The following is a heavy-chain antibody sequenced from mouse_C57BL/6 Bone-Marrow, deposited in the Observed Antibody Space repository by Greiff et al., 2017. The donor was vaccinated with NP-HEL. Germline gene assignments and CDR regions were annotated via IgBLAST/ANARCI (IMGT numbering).Heavy chain of an antibody. V-gene: IGHV1-78*01. J-gene: IGHJ2*01. Sequence: VKLQQSDAELVKPGASVKISCKVSGYTFTDHTIHWMKQRPEQGLEWIGYIYPRDGSTKYNEKFKGKATLTADKSSSTAYMQLNSLTSEDSAVYFCASRGGSSYGYFDYWGQGTTLTVSS. D-gene: IGHD1-1*01. CDR2: IYPRDGST. CDR1: GYTFTDHT. CDR3: ASRGGSSYGYFDY.